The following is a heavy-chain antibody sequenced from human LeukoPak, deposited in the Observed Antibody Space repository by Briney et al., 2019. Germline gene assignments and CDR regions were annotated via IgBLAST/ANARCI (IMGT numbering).Heavy chain of an antibody. V-gene: IGHV4-34*01. CDR3: ARGLGVVVPAAKGNWFDP. CDR2: INHSGST. D-gene: IGHD2-2*01. Sequence: PSETLSLTCAVYGGSFSGYYWSWIRQPPGKGLEWIGGINHSGSTNYNPSLKGRVTISVDTSKNQFSLKLSSVTAADTAVYYCARGLGVVVPAAKGNWFDPWGQGTLVTVSS. J-gene: IGHJ5*02. CDR1: GGSFSGYY.